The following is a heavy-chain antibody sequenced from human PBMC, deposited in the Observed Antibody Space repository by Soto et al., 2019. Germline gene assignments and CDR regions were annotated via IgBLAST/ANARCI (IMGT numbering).Heavy chain of an antibody. CDR1: GFTFSSFA. CDR2: ISVSGGST. J-gene: IGHJ4*02. V-gene: IGHV3-23*01. CDR3: ARGFSAGKGSTPDF. Sequence: PGGSLSLACAASGFTFSSFAMSWVRQAPGKGLDWVSAISVSGGSTYSADSVKGRFTISRDNSKTTLYLQMSSLRAEDTAVYYCARGFSAGKGSTPDFWGQGSLVTVSS. D-gene: IGHD6-13*01.